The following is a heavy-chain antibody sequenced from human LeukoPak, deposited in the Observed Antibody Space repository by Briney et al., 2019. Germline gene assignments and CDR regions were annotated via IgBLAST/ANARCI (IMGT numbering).Heavy chain of an antibody. CDR1: GFTFSSYG. J-gene: IGHJ4*02. Sequence: PGGSLRLSCAASGFTFSSYGMHWVRQAPGKGVEWVAVISYDGSNKYYADSVKGRFTISRDNSKNTLYLQMNSLRAEDTAVYYCAKEWGAAGFDYWGQGTLVTVSS. CDR2: ISYDGSNK. CDR3: AKEWGAAGFDY. V-gene: IGHV3-30*18. D-gene: IGHD6-13*01.